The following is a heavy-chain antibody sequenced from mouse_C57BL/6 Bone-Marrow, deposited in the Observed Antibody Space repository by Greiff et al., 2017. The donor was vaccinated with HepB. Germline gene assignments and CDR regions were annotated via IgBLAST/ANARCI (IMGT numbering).Heavy chain of an antibody. Sequence: EVQGVESGGGLVQPGGSLKLSCAASGFTFSDYYMYWVRQTPEKRLEWVAYISNGGGSTYYPDTVKGRFTISRDNAKNTLYLQMSRLKSEDTAMYYCARQIDDGYYDAMDYWGQGTSVTVSS. CDR3: ARQIDDGYYDAMDY. J-gene: IGHJ4*01. CDR2: ISNGGGST. CDR1: GFTFSDYY. D-gene: IGHD2-3*01. V-gene: IGHV5-12*01.